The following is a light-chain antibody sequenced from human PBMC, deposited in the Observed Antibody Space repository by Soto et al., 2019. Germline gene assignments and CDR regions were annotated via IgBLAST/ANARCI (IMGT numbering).Light chain of an antibody. CDR3: SSFTSRFTFV. CDR1: RSDVGAYNY. Sequence: QAVVTQPASVSGSPGQAIAIGCTGTRSDVGAYNYVSWYQQHPGKAPKLMISEVTNRPSGVSDRFSGSKSGNTASLTISGLQAEDEADYYCSSFTSRFTFVFGTGTKVTVL. J-gene: IGLJ1*01. V-gene: IGLV2-14*01. CDR2: EVT.